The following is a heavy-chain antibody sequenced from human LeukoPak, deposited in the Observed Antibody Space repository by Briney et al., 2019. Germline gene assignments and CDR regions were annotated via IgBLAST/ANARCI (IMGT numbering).Heavy chain of an antibody. J-gene: IGHJ6*02. Sequence: GESLRISCKGSGYSFTSYWISWVRQMPGKGLEWMGRIDPSDSYTNYSPSFQGHVTISADKSISTAYLQWSSLKASDTAMYYCARHGGITMVRGVHLNYYGMDVWGQGTTATVSS. V-gene: IGHV5-10-1*01. CDR1: GYSFTSYW. D-gene: IGHD3-10*01. CDR3: ARHGGITMVRGVHLNYYGMDV. CDR2: IDPSDSYT.